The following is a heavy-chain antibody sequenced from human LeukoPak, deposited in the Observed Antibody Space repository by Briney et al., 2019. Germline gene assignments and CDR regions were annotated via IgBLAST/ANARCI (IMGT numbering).Heavy chain of an antibody. CDR3: ARVGIAVAGPFDY. CDR2: ISYDGSNK. D-gene: IGHD6-19*01. Sequence: SGGSLRLSCAASGFTFSSYAIHWVRQAPGKGLEWVAVISYDGSNKYYADSVKGRFTISRDNSKNTLYLQMNSLRAEDTAVYYCARVGIAVAGPFDYWGQGTLVTVSS. CDR1: GFTFSSYA. J-gene: IGHJ4*02. V-gene: IGHV3-30-3*01.